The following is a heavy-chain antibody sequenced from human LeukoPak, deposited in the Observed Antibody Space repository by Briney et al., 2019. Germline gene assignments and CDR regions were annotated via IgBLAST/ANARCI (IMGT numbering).Heavy chain of an antibody. Sequence: GGSLRLSCAASGFTFSNYEMIWVRQAPGKGLEWVAYINSGGSTEYYAESVKGRFTISRDDAKSSLYLQMNSLRTEDTANYSCARESESGGYRFDYWGQGSLVAVSS. CDR2: INSGGSTE. V-gene: IGHV3-48*03. D-gene: IGHD3-16*02. J-gene: IGHJ4*02. CDR3: ARESESGGYRFDY. CDR1: GFTFSNYE.